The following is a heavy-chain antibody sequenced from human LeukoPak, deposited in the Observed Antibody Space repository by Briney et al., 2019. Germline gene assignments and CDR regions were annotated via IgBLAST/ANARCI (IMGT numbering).Heavy chain of an antibody. J-gene: IGHJ4*02. V-gene: IGHV3-30*03. CDR2: ITYDGYYK. CDR3: ARDLSPVVRASPMGY. D-gene: IGHD3-10*01. CDR1: GFTFSDYV. Sequence: GGSLRLSCAASGFTFSDYVMNWVRQAPGKGLEWVALITYDGYYKYYSDSVKGRFTISSDTSKNTLYLQMNSLRAEDTAVYYCARDLSPVVRASPMGYWGQGTLVTVSS.